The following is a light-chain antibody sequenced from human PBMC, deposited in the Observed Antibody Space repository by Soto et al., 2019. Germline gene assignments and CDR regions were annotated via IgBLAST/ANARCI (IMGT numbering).Light chain of an antibody. CDR1: QSVSSNY. Sequence: EIVLTQSPGTLSLSPGERATLSCRASQSVSSNYLAWYQQKPGQAPRLLIYGASSRATGVPDRFSGSGYGTDFTLTISRLEPEDFAVYYCQQYGTSPYSFGQGIKLEIK. CDR3: QQYGTSPYS. V-gene: IGKV3-20*01. J-gene: IGKJ2*03. CDR2: GAS.